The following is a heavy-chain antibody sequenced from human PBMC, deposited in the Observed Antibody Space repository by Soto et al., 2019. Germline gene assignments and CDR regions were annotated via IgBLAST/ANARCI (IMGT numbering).Heavy chain of an antibody. J-gene: IGHJ6*02. CDR3: ARLERTVTGYYYYYGVDV. V-gene: IGHV4-59*01. Sequence: SETLSLTCTVSDDSISAYYWSWIRQPPGKGLEWIGHIYNSGFTNYNPSLEGRVTISVDTSRNYFSLKVRSVTTADTAVYYCARLERTVTGYYYYYGVDVWGQGTTVTVS. D-gene: IGHD4-17*01. CDR1: DDSISAYY. CDR2: IYNSGFT.